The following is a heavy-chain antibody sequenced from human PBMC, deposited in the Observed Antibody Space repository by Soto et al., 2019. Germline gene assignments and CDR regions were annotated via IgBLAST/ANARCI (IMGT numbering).Heavy chain of an antibody. CDR3: AKGVPGIAVAGTGYFQH. J-gene: IGHJ1*01. D-gene: IGHD6-19*01. CDR2: ISGSGDST. V-gene: IGHV3-23*01. Sequence: EVQLLESGGGLVQPGGSLRLSCAASGFTFSSHAMSWVRQAPGKGLEWVSGISGSGDSTYYADSVKGRFTISRDNSKITLYLQMNRLRAEDTAVYYCAKGVPGIAVAGTGYFQHWGQGTLVTVSS. CDR1: GFTFSSHA.